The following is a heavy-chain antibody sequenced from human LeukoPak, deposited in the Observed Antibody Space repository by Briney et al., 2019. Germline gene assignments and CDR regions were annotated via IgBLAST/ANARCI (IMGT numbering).Heavy chain of an antibody. V-gene: IGHV3-7*01. Sequence: GGSLRLSCEASGFTLSRYWMSWVRQAPGKGLEWVANMKQDGSEIYYVGSVRGRFTISRDNAKNSLYLQMNSLRAEDTAVYYCARRGSYSLFDYWGPGTLVTVSS. CDR2: MKQDGSEI. D-gene: IGHD1-26*01. J-gene: IGHJ4*02. CDR1: GFTLSRYW. CDR3: ARRGSYSLFDY.